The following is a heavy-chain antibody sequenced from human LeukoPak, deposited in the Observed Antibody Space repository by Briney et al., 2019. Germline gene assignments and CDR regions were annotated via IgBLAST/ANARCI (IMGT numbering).Heavy chain of an antibody. D-gene: IGHD2-2*01. J-gene: IGHJ3*02. CDR3: ARGYCRGTSCNRYTFDM. Sequence: SQTLSLTCTVSGGSISSDEYYWSWIRQHPGKGLEWIGYIHYSGSTYYNPSLKSRLAISVDTSKNQFSLKLSSVTAADTAVYYCARGYCRGTSCNRYTFDMWGQGTMVTVSS. V-gene: IGHV4-31*03. CDR2: IHYSGST. CDR1: GGSISSDEYY.